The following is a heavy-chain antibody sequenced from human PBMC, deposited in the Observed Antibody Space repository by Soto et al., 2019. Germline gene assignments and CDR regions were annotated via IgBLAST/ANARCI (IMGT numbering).Heavy chain of an antibody. CDR1: GFTFSSYG. Sequence: QVQLVESGGGVVQPGRSMRLSCAASGFTFSSYGMHWVRQAPGKGLEWVAVIWYDGSNKYYADSVKGRFTISRDNSKNTLYLQMNSLRAEDTAVYYCASNYYDSSGYYYPYYYYGMDVWGQGTTVTVSS. V-gene: IGHV3-33*01. CDR2: IWYDGSNK. CDR3: ASNYYDSSGYYYPYYYYGMDV. D-gene: IGHD3-22*01. J-gene: IGHJ6*02.